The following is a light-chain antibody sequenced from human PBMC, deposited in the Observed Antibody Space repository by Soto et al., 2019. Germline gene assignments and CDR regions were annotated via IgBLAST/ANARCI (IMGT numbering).Light chain of an antibody. V-gene: IGKV1-5*03. CDR1: QSINKW. J-gene: IGKJ1*01. Sequence: IILTQSPSTLSASVGGRVTISSRASQSINKWLAWYQHKPGKAPNILIYEVSTLHSGVPSRFSGSGSGTEFTLTISSLQPDDVATYYCQHYNSYSEALGQGTKVDIK. CDR2: EVS. CDR3: QHYNSYSEA.